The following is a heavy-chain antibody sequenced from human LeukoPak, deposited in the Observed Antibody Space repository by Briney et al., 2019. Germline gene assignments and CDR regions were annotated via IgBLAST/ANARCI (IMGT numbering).Heavy chain of an antibody. D-gene: IGHD2-2*01. CDR3: ARDLIPYCSSTSCYRNWFDP. V-gene: IGHV1-18*01. CDR2: ISAYNGNT. Sequence: ASVKVSCKASGYTFTSYGISWVRQAPGQGLEWMGWISAYNGNTNYAQKLQGRVTMTTDTSTSTAYMELRSLRSDDTAVYYCARDLIPYCSSTSCYRNWFDPWGQGTLVTVSS. CDR1: GYTFTSYG. J-gene: IGHJ5*02.